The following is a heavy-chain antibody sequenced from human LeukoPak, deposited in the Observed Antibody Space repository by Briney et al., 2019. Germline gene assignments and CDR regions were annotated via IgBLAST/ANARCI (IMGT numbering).Heavy chain of an antibody. CDR2: IYPHGRT. J-gene: IGHJ4*02. D-gene: IGHD3-22*01. CDR1: SGSMTDSC. Sequence: SETLSLTCTVSSGSMTDSCWSWFRQAPGKGLEWLGFIYPHGRTEYYPPLKSRVTFSVDTSKKQASLRLSSVTASDTAVYYCTGEGYDRSGYFLDFWGQGILVTVSS. CDR3: TGEGYDRSGYFLDF. V-gene: IGHV4-59*12.